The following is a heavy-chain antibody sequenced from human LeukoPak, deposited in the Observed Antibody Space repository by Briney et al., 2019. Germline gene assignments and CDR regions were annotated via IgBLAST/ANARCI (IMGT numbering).Heavy chain of an antibody. D-gene: IGHD3-10*01. V-gene: IGHV4-59*05. CDR3: ARTGTEVLWSNWFDP. J-gene: IGHJ5*02. CDR1: GGSISSYY. Sequence: PSETLSLTCTVSGGSISSYYWSWIRQPPGKGLEWIGSISYSGSAYYNPSLQSRVTISADTSKNKFSLRLSSVTAADTAVYYCARTGTEVLWSNWFDPWGQGTLVIVSS. CDR2: ISYSGSA.